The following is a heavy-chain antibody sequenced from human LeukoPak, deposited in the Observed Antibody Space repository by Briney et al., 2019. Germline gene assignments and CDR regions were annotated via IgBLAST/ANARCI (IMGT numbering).Heavy chain of an antibody. V-gene: IGHV3-23*01. Sequence: GSLRLSCAASGFTFSSYAMSWVRQAPGKGLEWVSAISGSDSTYYADSVKGRFTISRDNSKNTLYLQMNSLRAEDTAIYYCAKGVRFLDWWILDYWGQGSLVTVSS. D-gene: IGHD3-9*01. CDR1: GFTFSSYA. CDR2: ISGSDST. J-gene: IGHJ4*02. CDR3: AKGVRFLDWWILDY.